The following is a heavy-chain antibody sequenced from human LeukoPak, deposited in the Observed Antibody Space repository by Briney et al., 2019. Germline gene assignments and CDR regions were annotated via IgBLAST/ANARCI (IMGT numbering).Heavy chain of an antibody. D-gene: IGHD5-24*01. V-gene: IGHV3-73*01. CDR1: GFTFSGSA. CDR3: ARGGRDGYNPTGLFDY. J-gene: IGHJ4*02. CDR2: IRSKANSYAT. Sequence: GGSLRLSCAASGFTFSGSAMHWVRQASGKGLEWVGRIRSKANSYATAYAASVKGRFTISRDDSKNTAYLQMNSLRAEDTAVYYCARGGRDGYNPTGLFDYWGQGTLVTVSS.